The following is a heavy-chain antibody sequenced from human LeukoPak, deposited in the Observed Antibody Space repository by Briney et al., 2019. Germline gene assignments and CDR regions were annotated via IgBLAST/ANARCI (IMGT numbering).Heavy chain of an antibody. J-gene: IGHJ4*02. D-gene: IGHD3-22*01. CDR3: ARPNYYDSSGYGVYYFDY. CDR1: GYSISSGYY. V-gene: IGHV4-38-2*01. CDR2: IYHSGST. Sequence: PSETLSLTCAVSGYSISSGYYWGWIRQPPGKGLEWIGSIYHSGSTYYNPSLKSRVIISVDTSKNQFSLKLSSVTAADTAVYYCARPNYYDSSGYGVYYFDYWGQGTLVTVSS.